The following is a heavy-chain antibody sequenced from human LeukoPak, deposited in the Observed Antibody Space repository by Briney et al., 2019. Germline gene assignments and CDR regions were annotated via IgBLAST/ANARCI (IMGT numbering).Heavy chain of an antibody. V-gene: IGHV3-21*01. CDR3: ARDGYCSGGSCYFEYFQH. CDR2: ISSSSSYI. Sequence: GGSLRLSCAASGFTFSSYSMNWVRQAPGKGLEWVSSISSSSSYIYYADSVKGRFTISRGNAKNSLYLQMNSLRAEDTAVYYCARDGYCSGGSCYFEYFQHWGQGTLVTVSS. D-gene: IGHD2-15*01. CDR1: GFTFSSYS. J-gene: IGHJ1*01.